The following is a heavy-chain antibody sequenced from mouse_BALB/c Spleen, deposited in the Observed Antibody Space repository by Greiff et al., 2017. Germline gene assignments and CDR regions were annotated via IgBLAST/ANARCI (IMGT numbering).Heavy chain of an antibody. CDR1: GFNIKDTY. V-gene: IGHV14-3*02. CDR3: ARGGSYDYDVFAY. J-gene: IGHJ3*01. Sequence: VQLQQSGAELVKPGASVKLSCTASGFNIKDTYMHWVKQRPEQGLEWIGRIDPANGNTKYDPKFQGKATITADTSSNTAYLQLSSLTSEDTAVYYCARGGSYDYDVFAYWGQGTLVTVSA. CDR2: IDPANGNT. D-gene: IGHD2-4*01.